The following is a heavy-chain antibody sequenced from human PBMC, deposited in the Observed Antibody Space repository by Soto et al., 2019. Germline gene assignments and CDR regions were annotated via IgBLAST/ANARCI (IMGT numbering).Heavy chain of an antibody. CDR2: ISSSSSTI. J-gene: IGHJ4*02. CDR1: GFTFSSYS. D-gene: IGHD2-2*01. Sequence: PGGSLRLSCAASGFTFSSYSMNWVRQAPGKGLEWVSYISSSSSTIYYADSVKGRFTISRDNAKNSLYLQMNSLRAEDTAVYYCAREFLDIVVVPAAIGYDYWGQGTLVTVSS. V-gene: IGHV3-48*01. CDR3: AREFLDIVVVPAAIGYDY.